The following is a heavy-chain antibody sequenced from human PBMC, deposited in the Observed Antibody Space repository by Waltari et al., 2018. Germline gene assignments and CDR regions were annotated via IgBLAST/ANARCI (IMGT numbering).Heavy chain of an antibody. J-gene: IGHJ3*02. V-gene: IGHV3-30*02. CDR1: GFPFSSYG. Sequence: QVQLVESGGGVVQPGGSLRLSCAASGFPFSSYGMHWVRQAPGKGLEWVAFIRYDGSNKYYADSVKGRFTISRDNSKNTLYLQMNSLRAEDTAVYYCAKDLVVVAANGDAFDIWGQGTMVTVSS. CDR3: AKDLVVVAANGDAFDI. D-gene: IGHD2-15*01. CDR2: IRYDGSNK.